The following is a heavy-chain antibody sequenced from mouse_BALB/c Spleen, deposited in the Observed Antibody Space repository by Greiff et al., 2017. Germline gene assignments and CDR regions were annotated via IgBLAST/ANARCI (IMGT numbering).Heavy chain of an antibody. D-gene: IGHD1-3*01. CDR3: ARHNSWFAY. J-gene: IGHJ3*01. CDR1: GFTFSSYT. V-gene: IGHV5-12-2*01. Sequence: EVQRVESGGGLVQPGGSLKLSCAASGFTFSSYTMSWVRQTPEKRLEWVAYISNGGGSTYYPDTVKGRFTISRDNAKNTLYLQMSSLKSEDTAMYYCARHNSWFAYWGQGTLVTVSA. CDR2: ISNGGGST.